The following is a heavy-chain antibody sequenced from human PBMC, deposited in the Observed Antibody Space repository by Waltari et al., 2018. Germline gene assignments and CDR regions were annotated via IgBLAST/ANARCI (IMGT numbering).Heavy chain of an antibody. J-gene: IGHJ4*02. D-gene: IGHD2-15*01. CDR2: VYGGGRT. CDR3: ARDRGRGLYLDS. V-gene: IGHV4-4*02. Sequence: QLQESGPGLVKPSGTLSLTCVVSGDSMSYWWSCVRQSPEKGLAWIGQVYGGGRTNYNPSLQSRVTISMDTSNNQFSLKLTSTTAADTAIYYCARDRGRGLYLDSWGQGTLVTVSP. CDR1: GDSMSYW.